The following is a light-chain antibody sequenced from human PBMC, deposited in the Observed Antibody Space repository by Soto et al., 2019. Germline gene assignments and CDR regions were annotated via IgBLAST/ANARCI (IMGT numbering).Light chain of an antibody. J-gene: IGKJ4*01. Sequence: IVLTQSPGSLSLSPGERATLSCRASQRVSATHLAWYQQKPRQAPRLLLYGASTRATGIPDRFSGTGSGTDFTLTITRVEPEDFAVFYCHHYGSSPLTFGGGTKLEIK. CDR2: GAS. CDR1: QRVSATH. CDR3: HHYGSSPLT. V-gene: IGKV3-20*01.